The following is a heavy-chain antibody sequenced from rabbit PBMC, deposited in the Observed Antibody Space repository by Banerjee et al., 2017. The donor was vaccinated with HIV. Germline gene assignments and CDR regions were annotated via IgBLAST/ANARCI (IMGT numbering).Heavy chain of an antibody. Sequence: QSLEESGGDLVKPGASLTLTCTASGFSFSSSYWICWVRQAPGKGLEWIGCIATGDGRAYYASWVNGRFTISKTSSTSVTLQMPHLTAADPATYFSARDLGASSLLWAPGTLVPVS. J-gene: IGHJ4*01. CDR1: GFSFSSSYW. CDR2: IATGDGRA. CDR3: ARDLGASSLL. D-gene: IGHD1-1*01. V-gene: IGHV1S40*01.